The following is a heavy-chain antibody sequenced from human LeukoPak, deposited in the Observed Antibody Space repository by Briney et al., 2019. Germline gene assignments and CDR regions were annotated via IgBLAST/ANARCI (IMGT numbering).Heavy chain of an antibody. CDR1: GGSFSGYY. CDR3: ASLPLWFGEFGFDY. CDR2: INNSGST. Sequence: SETLSLTCAVYGGSFSGYYWSWIRQPPGKGLEWIGEINNSGSTNYNPSLKSRLTITVDTSNNQFSLKLSSVTGADTAVYYCASLPLWFGEFGFDYWGQGTLVTVSS. J-gene: IGHJ4*02. D-gene: IGHD3-10*01. V-gene: IGHV4-34*01.